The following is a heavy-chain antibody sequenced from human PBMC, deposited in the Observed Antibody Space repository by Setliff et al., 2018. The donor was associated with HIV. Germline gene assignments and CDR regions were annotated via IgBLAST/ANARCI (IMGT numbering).Heavy chain of an antibody. D-gene: IGHD3-9*01. CDR1: GDSISSGSYY. J-gene: IGHJ4*02. CDR3: ATNFLYDILTGYFPYQFDQ. CDR2: IFTSGST. Sequence: PSETLSLTCAVSGDSISSGSYYWSWIRQPAGEGLEWIGHIFTSGSTNYNPSLKSRVSISLDTSKNQFSLKLSSVTAADTAMYYCATNFLYDILTGYFPYQFDQWGQGTLVTVSS. V-gene: IGHV4-61*09.